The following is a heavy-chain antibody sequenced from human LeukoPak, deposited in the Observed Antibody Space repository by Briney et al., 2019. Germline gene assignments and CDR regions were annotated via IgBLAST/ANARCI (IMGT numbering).Heavy chain of an antibody. J-gene: IGHJ4*02. Sequence: SETLSLTCTVSGGSISSHYWSWIRQPPGKGLEWIGYIYYSGSTNYNPSLKSRVTISVDTSKNQFSLKLSSVAAADTAVYYCARDRDGYHDYRGQGTLVTVSS. CDR3: ARDRDGYHDY. CDR1: GGSISSHY. CDR2: IYYSGST. V-gene: IGHV4-59*11. D-gene: IGHD5-24*01.